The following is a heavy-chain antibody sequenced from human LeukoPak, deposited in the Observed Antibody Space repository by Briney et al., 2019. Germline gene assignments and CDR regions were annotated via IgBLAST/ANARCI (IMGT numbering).Heavy chain of an antibody. CDR1: GFTFSSNA. Sequence: PTVSLRLSCAASGFTFSSNAMICLRQAPGKKLKWVSGISGSGSYTYYADSVKGRFTISRDSSKNTVSLQMNTLRAEDTAVYYCAKSRDLDYYGMDVWGHGTTVTVSS. J-gene: IGHJ6*02. CDR2: ISGSGSYT. D-gene: IGHD5-24*01. V-gene: IGHV3-23*01. CDR3: AKSRDLDYYGMDV.